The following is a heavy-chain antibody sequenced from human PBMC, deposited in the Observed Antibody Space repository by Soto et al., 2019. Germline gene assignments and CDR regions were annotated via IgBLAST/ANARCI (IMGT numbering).Heavy chain of an antibody. D-gene: IGHD6-13*01. CDR2: IFYSGTT. Sequence: LLTMCVTWGVVEGTSNDFCGRRIRKPPGKGLEWIGHIFYSGTTNYNPSLESRVTISLDTSKNQFSLKLISVTAADTAVYYCARVGSWSQNWIDPWGQGTLVTVS. CDR1: EGTSNDFC. J-gene: IGHJ5*02. CDR3: ARVGSWSQNWIDP. V-gene: IGHV4-59*01.